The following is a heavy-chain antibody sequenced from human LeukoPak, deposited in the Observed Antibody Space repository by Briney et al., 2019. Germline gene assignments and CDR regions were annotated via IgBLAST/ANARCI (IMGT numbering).Heavy chain of an antibody. J-gene: IGHJ5*02. Sequence: SVKVSCKASGGTFSSYAISWVRQAPGQGLEWMGGIIPIFGTANYAQKFQGRVTITADESTSTAYMELSSLRSEDTAVYYCARADLSPWYSLNEPYNWFDPWGQGALVTVSS. CDR2: IIPIFGTA. CDR1: GGTFSSYA. CDR3: ARADLSPWYSLNEPYNWFDP. D-gene: IGHD6-13*01. V-gene: IGHV1-69*13.